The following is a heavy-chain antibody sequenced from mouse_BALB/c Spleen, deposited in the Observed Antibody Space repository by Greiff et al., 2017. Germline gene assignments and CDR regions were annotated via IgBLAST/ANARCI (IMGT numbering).Heavy chain of an antibody. Sequence: QVQLKESGAELVKPGASVKLSCKASGYTFTSYYMYWVKQRPGQGLEWIGEINPSNGGTNFNEKFKSKATLTVDKSSSTAYMQLSSLTSEDSAVYYCTGGLRRFAYWGQGTLVTVSA. D-gene: IGHD2-2*01. CDR3: TGGLRRFAY. J-gene: IGHJ3*01. CDR2: INPSNGGT. CDR1: GYTFTSYY. V-gene: IGHV1S81*02.